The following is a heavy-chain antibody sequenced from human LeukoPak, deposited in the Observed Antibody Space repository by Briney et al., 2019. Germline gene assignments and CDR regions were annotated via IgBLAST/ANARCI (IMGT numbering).Heavy chain of an antibody. CDR2: IYYSGST. D-gene: IGHD3-10*01. J-gene: IGHJ4*02. Sequence: PSETLSLTCTVSGGSISSGPYYWSWIRQHPGKDLEWIGYIYYSGSTYYNPSLKSRVTILVDTSKNQFSLKLSSVTAADTAVYYCARLYGSGSNYFDYWGQGTLVTVSS. CDR1: GGSISSGPYY. CDR3: ARLYGSGSNYFDY. V-gene: IGHV4-31*03.